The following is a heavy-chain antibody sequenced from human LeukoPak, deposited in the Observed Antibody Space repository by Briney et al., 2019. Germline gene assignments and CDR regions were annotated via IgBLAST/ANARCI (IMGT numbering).Heavy chain of an antibody. CDR2: ITTGDGNT. Sequence: GGPLRLSCTASGLTFSSYTLTGVRQPPGRGGEGVSIITTGDGNTYYADSVKGRFTVSRDDSKNTLYLQMNSLRAEDTAVYYCARDRFSHGPATHPLDYWGQGTLVTVSS. CDR3: ARDRFSHGPATHPLDY. V-gene: IGHV3-23*01. D-gene: IGHD6-25*01. CDR1: GLTFSSYT. J-gene: IGHJ4*02.